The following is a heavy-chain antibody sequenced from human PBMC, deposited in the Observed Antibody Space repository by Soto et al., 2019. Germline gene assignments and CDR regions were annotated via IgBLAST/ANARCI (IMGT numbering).Heavy chain of an antibody. CDR2: IDPSDSYT. J-gene: IGHJ6*02. V-gene: IGHV5-10-1*01. CDR3: ARYYYDSSGYYLLGDYYYGMDV. D-gene: IGHD3-22*01. Sequence: GEPQKVSCKGAVYSFASYGSSWVRKMTGKGLEWMGRIDPSDSYTNYSPSFQGHVTISAGKSISTAYLQWSSLKASDTAMYYCARYYYDSSGYYLLGDYYYGMDVWGQATTVTVSS. CDR1: VYSFASYG.